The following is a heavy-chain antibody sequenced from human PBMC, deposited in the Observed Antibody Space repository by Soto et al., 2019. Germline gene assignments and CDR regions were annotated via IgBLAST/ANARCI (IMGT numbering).Heavy chain of an antibody. CDR1: GFTFSDYG. J-gene: IGHJ5*02. D-gene: IGHD3-3*01. CDR2: MSYDGSDK. V-gene: IGHV3-30*03. Sequence: GALRLSCAASGFTFSDYGMHWVRHAPGTGLEWVADMSYDGSDKYYADSVKGRFTISRDNSKNRLYLQMNSLSAEDTAVYYCAIGPEATIFGVALGDWFDPWGQGT. CDR3: AIGPEATIFGVALGDWFDP.